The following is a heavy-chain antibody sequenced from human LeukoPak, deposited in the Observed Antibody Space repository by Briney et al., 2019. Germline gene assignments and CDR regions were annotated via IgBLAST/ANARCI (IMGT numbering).Heavy chain of an antibody. Sequence: GGSLRLSCAAPGFTFSSYAMSWVRQAPGKGLEWVSAISGSGGSTYYADAVKGRFTISRGNSKNTLYLQMNSLRAEDTAVYYCAKADPVYYDFWSGYYLLDYWGQGTLVTVSS. V-gene: IGHV3-23*01. J-gene: IGHJ4*02. CDR1: GFTFSSYA. CDR3: AKADPVYYDFWSGYYLLDY. D-gene: IGHD3-3*01. CDR2: ISGSGGST.